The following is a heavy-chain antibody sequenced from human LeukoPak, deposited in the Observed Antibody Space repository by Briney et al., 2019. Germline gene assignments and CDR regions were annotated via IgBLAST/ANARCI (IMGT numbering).Heavy chain of an antibody. Sequence: GGSLRLSCAGSGFTFSDYALHWVRQAPGKGLDYISTISSDGGSTYYANSVKGRFTLSRDNSKNTVYLHVDSLRADDGGVYYCARESSGSPPFDYWGQGTLVTVSS. CDR1: GFTFSDYA. CDR2: ISSDGGST. V-gene: IGHV3-64*01. CDR3: ARESSGSPPFDY. J-gene: IGHJ4*02. D-gene: IGHD3-10*01.